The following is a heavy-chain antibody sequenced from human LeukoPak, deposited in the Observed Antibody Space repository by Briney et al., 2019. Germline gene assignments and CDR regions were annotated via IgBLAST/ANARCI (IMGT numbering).Heavy chain of an antibody. CDR2: ISGSGGTT. CDR1: GFTFSSYA. Sequence: GGSLRLSCAASGFTFSSYAMSWVRQAPGKGLEWVSAISGSGGTTYYADSVKGRFTVSRDNSRNTLYLQMNSLRAEDTAVYYCAKREVMLVVVITTPFDYWGQGTLVTVSS. J-gene: IGHJ4*02. CDR3: AKREVMLVVVITTPFDY. D-gene: IGHD3-22*01. V-gene: IGHV3-23*01.